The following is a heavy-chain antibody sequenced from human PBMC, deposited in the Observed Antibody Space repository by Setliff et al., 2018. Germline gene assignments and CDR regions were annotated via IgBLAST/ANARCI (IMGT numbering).Heavy chain of an antibody. J-gene: IGHJ6*03. V-gene: IGHV2-70*11. CDR3: ARTVRSGSYHYYYMDV. CDR1: GFSISTSGMC. CDR2: IDWDDDK. Sequence: SGPTLVNPTQTLTLTCTFSGFSISTSGMCVSWIRQSPGKALEWLARIDWDDDKYHSTSLKTRLTISKDTSKNQVVLTMTNMDSVDTATYYCARTVRSGSYHYYYMDVWGKGTTVTVSS. D-gene: IGHD1-26*01.